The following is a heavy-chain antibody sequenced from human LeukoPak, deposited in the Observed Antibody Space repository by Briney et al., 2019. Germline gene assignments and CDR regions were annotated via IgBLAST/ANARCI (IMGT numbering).Heavy chain of an antibody. D-gene: IGHD3-3*01. CDR3: ARGYDFWSGFDY. CDR2: TSYDGFNK. V-gene: IGHV3-30-3*01. Sequence: GGSLRLSCAASGFTFSSYAIHWVRQAPGKGLEWVALTSYDGFNKYYADSVKGRFTISRDNSKNTLYLQMNSLRAEDTAVYYCARGYDFWSGFDYWGQGTLVTVSS. CDR1: GFTFSSYA. J-gene: IGHJ4*02.